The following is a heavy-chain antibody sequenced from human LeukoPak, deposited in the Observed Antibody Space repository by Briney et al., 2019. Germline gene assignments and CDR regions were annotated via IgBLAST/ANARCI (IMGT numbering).Heavy chain of an antibody. J-gene: IGHJ5*02. V-gene: IGHV4-4*02. CDR1: GGSISSSNW. CDR3: ARGGAVAGTGYWFDP. D-gene: IGHD6-19*01. Sequence: SETLSLTCAVSGGSISSSNWWSWVRQPPGKGLEWIGEIDHSGSTNYNPSLKSRVTISVDTSKNQFSLKLSSVTAADTAVYYCARGGAVAGTGYWFDPWGQGTLVTVSS. CDR2: IDHSGST.